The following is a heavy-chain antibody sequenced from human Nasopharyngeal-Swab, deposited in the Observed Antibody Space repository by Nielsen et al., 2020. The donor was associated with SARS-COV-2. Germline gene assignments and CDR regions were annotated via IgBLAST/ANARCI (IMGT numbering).Heavy chain of an antibody. V-gene: IGHV4-39*01. CDR3: ARQLRIVVVVAANPAGVDY. Sequence: IRQPPGKGLEWIGSIYCSGSTYYHPSLKSRVTISVDTSKNQFSLKLSSVPSADTAVYYCARQLRIVVVVAANPAGVDYWGQGTLVTVSS. D-gene: IGHD2-15*01. CDR2: IYCSGST. J-gene: IGHJ4*02.